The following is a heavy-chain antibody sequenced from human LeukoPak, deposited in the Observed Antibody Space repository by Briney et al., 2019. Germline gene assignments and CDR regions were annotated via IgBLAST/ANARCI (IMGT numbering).Heavy chain of an antibody. V-gene: IGHV1-46*01. CDR2: INPHDGSR. Sequence: ASATVSCKASGYTFTNYYMHWVRQAPGQGLEWMGIINPHDGSRSYAQKFQGRVTMTRDTSKSTVYMELSSLRSEDTAAYYCVRAYNREAVTGPTNAPFDYWGQGTLVPVSS. CDR3: VRAYNREAVTGPTNAPFDY. J-gene: IGHJ4*02. CDR1: GYTFTNYY. D-gene: IGHD6-19*01.